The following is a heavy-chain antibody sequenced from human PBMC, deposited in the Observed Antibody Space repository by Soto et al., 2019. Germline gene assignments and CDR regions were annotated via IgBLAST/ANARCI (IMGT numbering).Heavy chain of an antibody. D-gene: IGHD4-17*01. CDR1: GYTFTSYY. Sequence: QVQLVQSGAEVKKPGASVKVSCKASGYTFTSYYMHWVRQAPGQGLEWMGIINPSGGSTSYAQKFQGRVTMTRDTSTSTVYMELSRLRSEDTAVYYCARDPAGYGGDYWCQGTLVTVSS. V-gene: IGHV1-46*01. CDR3: ARDPAGYGGDY. CDR2: INPSGGST. J-gene: IGHJ4*02.